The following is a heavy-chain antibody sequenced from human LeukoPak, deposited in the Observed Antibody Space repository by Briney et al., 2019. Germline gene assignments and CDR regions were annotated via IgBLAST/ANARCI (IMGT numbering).Heavy chain of an antibody. CDR2: IYYSGST. J-gene: IGHJ3*02. V-gene: IGHV4-39*01. CDR1: GGSISSSSYY. CDR3: ARPHKSSGWWHDAFDI. D-gene: IGHD6-19*01. Sequence: SETLSLTCTVSGGSISSSSYYWGWIRQPPGKGLEWIGSIYYSGSTYYNPSLKSRVTISVDTSKNQFSLKLSSVTAADTAVYYCARPHKSSGWWHDAFDIWGQGTMVTVSS.